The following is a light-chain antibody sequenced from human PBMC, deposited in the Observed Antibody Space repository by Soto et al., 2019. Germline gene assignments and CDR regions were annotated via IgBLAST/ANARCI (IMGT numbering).Light chain of an antibody. CDR2: GAS. Sequence: EIVLTQSPGTVSLSPGERATLSCRAGQSVSSNYLAWYQQKPGQAPRLLIYGASSRATGIPDRFSGSGSGTDFTLTISRLEPEDFAVYYCQQYGGLPRTFGQGTKVEIK. CDR1: QSVSSNY. V-gene: IGKV3-20*01. J-gene: IGKJ1*01. CDR3: QQYGGLPRT.